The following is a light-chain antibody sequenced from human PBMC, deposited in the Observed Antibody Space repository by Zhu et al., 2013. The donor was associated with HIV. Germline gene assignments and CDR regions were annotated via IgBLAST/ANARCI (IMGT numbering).Light chain of an antibody. CDR2: ETS. J-gene: IGKJ4*01. CDR1: QYIRTY. Sequence: EVVLTQSPATLSLSPGERATLSCRASQYIRTYLSWYQQKFGQAPRLLMYETSTRAAGIPARFSGSGSVRDFTLTITGLEPEDFAVYYCQQYGSSPLTFGGGTTMEI. V-gene: IGKV3-11*02. CDR3: QQYGSSPLT.